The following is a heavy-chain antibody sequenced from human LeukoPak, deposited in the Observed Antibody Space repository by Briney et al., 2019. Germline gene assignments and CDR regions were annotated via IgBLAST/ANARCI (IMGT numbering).Heavy chain of an antibody. D-gene: IGHD3-10*01. CDR1: RVTLRTES. CDR2: ISSSSSGI. Sequence: TGGSLRLSRAPSRVTLRTESMNTGRQAPGKGLEWVSHISSSSSGIYYADSVKGRFTISRDNAKNSLYLQMNSLRDEDTAVYCLSSASQSYGSGRNVYWGQGTLVTVSS. V-gene: IGHV3-48*02. J-gene: IGHJ4*02. CDR3: SSASQSYGSGRNVY.